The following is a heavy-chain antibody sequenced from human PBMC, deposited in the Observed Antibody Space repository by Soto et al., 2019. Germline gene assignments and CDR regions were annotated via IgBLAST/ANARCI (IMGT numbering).Heavy chain of an antibody. Sequence: GGSLRLSCAASGFTFSSYWMHWVRQAPGKGLVWVSRINSDGSSTSYADSVKGRFTISRDNAKNTLYLQMNSLRAEDTAVYYCARSRTATEMDVWGQGTTVTVSS. CDR3: ARSRTATEMDV. V-gene: IGHV3-74*01. J-gene: IGHJ6*02. D-gene: IGHD1-1*01. CDR2: INSDGSST. CDR1: GFTFSSYW.